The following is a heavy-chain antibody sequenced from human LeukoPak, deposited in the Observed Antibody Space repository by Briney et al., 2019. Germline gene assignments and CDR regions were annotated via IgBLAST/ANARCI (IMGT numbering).Heavy chain of an antibody. CDR1: NGSMNSGGHY. CDR2: IYYFGNT. J-gene: IGHJ5*02. Sequence: KSSQTLSLTCTVSNGSMNSGGHYWSWIRQHPGKGLEWIGSIYYFGNTYYNPSLKSRVIISVDTSKNQFSLKMSSVTAADTAVYYCARGSGYFDSRGTVSWFDPWGQGTLVTVSS. D-gene: IGHD3-22*01. CDR3: ARGSGYFDSRGTVSWFDP. V-gene: IGHV4-31*03.